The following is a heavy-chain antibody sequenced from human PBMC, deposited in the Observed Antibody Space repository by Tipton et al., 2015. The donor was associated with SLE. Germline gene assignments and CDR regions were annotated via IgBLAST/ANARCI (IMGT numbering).Heavy chain of an antibody. CDR2: ISSSSSTI. J-gene: IGHJ6*02. Sequence: SLRLSCAASGFTFSSYSMNWVRQAPGKGLEWVSYISSSSSTIYYADSVKGRFTISRDNAKNSLYLQMNSLRAEDTAVYYCAREMVVVPAAMYYYYGMDVWGQGTTVTVSS. D-gene: IGHD2-2*01. CDR3: AREMVVVPAAMYYYYGMDV. CDR1: GFTFSSYS. V-gene: IGHV3-48*01.